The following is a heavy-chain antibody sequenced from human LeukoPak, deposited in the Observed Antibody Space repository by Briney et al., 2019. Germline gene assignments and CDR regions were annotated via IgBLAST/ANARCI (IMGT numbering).Heavy chain of an antibody. CDR1: GFTFTTYS. Sequence: GGSLRLSCAASGFTFTTYSMTWVRQAPGKGLEWVSSIFRSGAKTFYADSVKGRFTISRDSSKNTLYLKMDSLRVEDTALYYCAKDRVTDKNWSFDMWGQGTMVTV. CDR3: AKDRVTDKNWSFDM. D-gene: IGHD1-1*01. CDR2: IFRSGAKT. V-gene: IGHV3-23*01. J-gene: IGHJ3*02.